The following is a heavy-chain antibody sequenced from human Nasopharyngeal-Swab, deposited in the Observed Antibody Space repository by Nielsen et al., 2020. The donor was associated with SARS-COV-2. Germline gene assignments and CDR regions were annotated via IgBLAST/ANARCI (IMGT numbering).Heavy chain of an antibody. CDR3: ARVIAAAANEGLDY. J-gene: IGHJ4*02. V-gene: IGHV1-18*01. CDR2: ISAYNGNT. Sequence: ASVKVSCKASGYTFTSYGISWARQAPGQGLEWMGWISAYNGNTNYAQKLQGRVTMTTDTSTSTAYMELRSLRSDDTAVYYCARVIAAAANEGLDYWGQGTLVTVSS. CDR1: GYTFTSYG. D-gene: IGHD6-13*01.